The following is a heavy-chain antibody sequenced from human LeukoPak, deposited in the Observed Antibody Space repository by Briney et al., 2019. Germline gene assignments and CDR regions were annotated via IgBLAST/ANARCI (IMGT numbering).Heavy chain of an antibody. Sequence: GGSLRLSCAASGFTFSSYAMHWVRQAPGKGLEWVAVISYDGSNKYYADSVKGRFTTSRDNSKNTLYLQMNSLRAEDTAVYYCAKEAFTIFGVVNIPMYYFDYWGQGTLVTVSS. V-gene: IGHV3-30-3*01. CDR2: ISYDGSNK. CDR3: AKEAFTIFGVVNIPMYYFDY. J-gene: IGHJ4*02. D-gene: IGHD3-3*01. CDR1: GFTFSSYA.